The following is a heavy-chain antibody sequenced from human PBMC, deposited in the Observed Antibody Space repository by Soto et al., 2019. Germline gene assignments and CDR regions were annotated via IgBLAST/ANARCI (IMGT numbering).Heavy chain of an antibody. CDR2: ISAYNGNT. CDR1: GYTFTSYG. CDR3: ARPGHYDNLTCYYLYGMDV. J-gene: IGHJ6*02. D-gene: IGHD3-9*01. V-gene: IGHV1-18*04. Sequence: ASVKVSCKASGYTFTSYGISWVRQAPGQGLEWMGWISAYNGNTNYAQKLQGRVTMTTDTSTSTAYMELRSLRSDDTAVDYCARPGHYDNLTCYYLYGMDVWGQGTTVTVSS.